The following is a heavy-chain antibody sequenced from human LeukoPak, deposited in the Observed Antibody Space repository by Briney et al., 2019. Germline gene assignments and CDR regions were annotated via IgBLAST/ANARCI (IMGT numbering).Heavy chain of an antibody. J-gene: IGHJ4*02. CDR1: GFTFSTYC. Sequence: PGRSLRLSCAASGFTFSTYCMHWVRQAPGKGLEWVSVIWYDGSNKYYADSVKGRFTISRDNSKNTLYLQMNSLRAEDTAVYNCARAYCRGDCWVNFDYWGEGTLVTVSS. V-gene: IGHV3-33*01. CDR3: ARAYCRGDCWVNFDY. D-gene: IGHD2-21*02. CDR2: IWYDGSNK.